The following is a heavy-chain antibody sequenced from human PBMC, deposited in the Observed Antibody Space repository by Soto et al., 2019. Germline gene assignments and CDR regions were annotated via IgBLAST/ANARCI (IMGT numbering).Heavy chain of an antibody. J-gene: IGHJ4*02. CDR2: IWYDGSNK. CDR3: ARDSLIYCSSTSCPIDY. D-gene: IGHD2-2*01. CDR1: GFTFSSYG. Sequence: PGGSLRLSCAASGFTFSSYGMHWVRQAPGKGLEWVAVIWYDGSNKYYADSVKGRFTISRDNSKNTLYLQMNSLRAEDTAVYYCARDSLIYCSSTSCPIDYWGQGTLVTVSS. V-gene: IGHV3-33*01.